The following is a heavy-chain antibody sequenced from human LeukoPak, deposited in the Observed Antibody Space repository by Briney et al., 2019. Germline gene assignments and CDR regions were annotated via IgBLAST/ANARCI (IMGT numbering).Heavy chain of an antibody. CDR3: ARPSITMVRGVVGTGAFDI. CDR1: GYSFTSYW. V-gene: IGHV5-51*01. Sequence: GESLKISCKGSGYSFTSYWIGWVRQMPGKGLEWMGIIYPGDSDTRCSPSFQGQVTISADKSISTAYLQWSSLKASDTAMYYCARPSITMVRGVVGTGAFDIWGQGTMVTVSS. D-gene: IGHD3-10*01. J-gene: IGHJ3*02. CDR2: IYPGDSDT.